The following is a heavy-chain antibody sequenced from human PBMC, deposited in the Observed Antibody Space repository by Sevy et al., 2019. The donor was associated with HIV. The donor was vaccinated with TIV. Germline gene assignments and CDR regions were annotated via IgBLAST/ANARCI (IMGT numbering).Heavy chain of an antibody. Sequence: SETLSLTCTVSGGSISSYYWSWIRQPPGKGLEWIGYIYYSGSTNHNPSLKSRVTISVDTSKNQFSLKLSSVTAADTAVYYCARVTDFWSGYYPYYFDYWGQGTLVTVSS. CDR2: IYYSGST. D-gene: IGHD3-3*01. CDR3: ARVTDFWSGYYPYYFDY. V-gene: IGHV4-59*01. CDR1: GGSISSYY. J-gene: IGHJ4*02.